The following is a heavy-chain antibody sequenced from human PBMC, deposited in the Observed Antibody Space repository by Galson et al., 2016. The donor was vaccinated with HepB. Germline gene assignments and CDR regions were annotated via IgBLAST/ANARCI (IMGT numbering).Heavy chain of an antibody. CDR3: ARVLGGYDFYP. CDR2: INAYNGNT. CDR1: GFTFTAYG. V-gene: IGHV1-18*01. D-gene: IGHD5-12*01. J-gene: IGHJ5*02. Sequence: SCKASGFTFTAYGISWVRQAPGQGLEWKGWINAYNGNTNYAQSFQGRVTMTTDTSTGTAYMELWNLRSDDTALYYCARVLGGYDFYPWGQGTLVTVSS.